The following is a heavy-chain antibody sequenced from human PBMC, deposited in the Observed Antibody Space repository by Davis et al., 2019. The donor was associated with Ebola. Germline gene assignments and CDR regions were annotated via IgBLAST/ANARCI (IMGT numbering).Heavy chain of an antibody. CDR1: GFTFSSYS. V-gene: IGHV3-21*01. J-gene: IGHJ4*02. CDR2: ISSSSSYI. D-gene: IGHD4-17*01. Sequence: PGGSLRLSCAASGFTFSSYSMNWVRQAPGKGLEWVSSISSSSSYIYYADSVKGRFTISRDNAKNSLYLQMNSLRAEDTAVYYCARGLYGDYGDPGWGQGTLVTVSS. CDR3: ARGLYGDYGDPG.